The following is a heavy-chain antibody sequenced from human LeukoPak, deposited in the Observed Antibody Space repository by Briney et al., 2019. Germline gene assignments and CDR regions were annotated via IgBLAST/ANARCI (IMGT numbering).Heavy chain of an antibody. D-gene: IGHD3-3*01. CDR3: ASDSISDFWSGWRGTGYYYYGMDV. CDR1: GGSVSSGSYY. Sequence: SETLSLTCTVSGGSVSSGSYYWSWIRQPPGKGLEWIGYIYYSGSTNYNPSLKSRVTISVDTSKNQFSLKLSSVTAADTAVYYCASDSISDFWSGWRGTGYYYYGMDVWGQGTTVTVSS. CDR2: IYYSGST. V-gene: IGHV4-61*01. J-gene: IGHJ6*02.